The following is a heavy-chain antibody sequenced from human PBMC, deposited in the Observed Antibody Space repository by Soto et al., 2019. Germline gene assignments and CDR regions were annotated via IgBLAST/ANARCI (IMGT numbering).Heavy chain of an antibody. CDR3: ARLRDYGDAFDI. V-gene: IGHV4-39*01. D-gene: IGHD4-17*01. J-gene: IGHJ3*02. Sequence: SETLSLTCTVSGGSISSSSYYWGGIRQPPGKGLEWIGSIYYSGSTYYNPSLKSRVTISVDTSKNQFSLKLSSVTAAHTAVYYCARLRDYGDAFDIWGQGTMVTVSS. CDR1: GGSISSSSYY. CDR2: IYYSGST.